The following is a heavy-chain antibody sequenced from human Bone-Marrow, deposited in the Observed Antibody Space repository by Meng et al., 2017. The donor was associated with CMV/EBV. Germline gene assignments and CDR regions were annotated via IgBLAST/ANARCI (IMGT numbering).Heavy chain of an antibody. J-gene: IGHJ6*02. CDR1: GDSIISSSYY. D-gene: IGHD2-15*01. V-gene: IGHV4-39*07. Sequence: SETLSLTCTVSGDSIISSSYYWGWIRQPPGKGLEWIASIYYSGSTNYNPSLKSRVTTTVDTSKNQFSPKLSSVTDADTAVYYCARCSYYYYGMDVWGQGTTVTVSS. CDR2: IYYSGST. CDR3: ARCSYYYYGMDV.